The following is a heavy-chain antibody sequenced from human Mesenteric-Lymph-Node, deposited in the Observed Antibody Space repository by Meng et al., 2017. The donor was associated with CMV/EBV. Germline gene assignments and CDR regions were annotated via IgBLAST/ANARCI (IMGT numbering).Heavy chain of an antibody. J-gene: IGHJ5*02. CDR3: ARVGSSWYWFDP. CDR2: TSIDGSSK. Sequence: GESLKISCAASGFNFNNYIIHWVRQAPGKGLEWVAVTSIDGSSKYFADSVRGRFTISRDNAKNSLYLQMNSLRAEDTAVYYCARVGSSWYWFDPWGQGTLVTVSS. CDR1: GFNFNNYI. D-gene: IGHD6-13*01. V-gene: IGHV3-33*08.